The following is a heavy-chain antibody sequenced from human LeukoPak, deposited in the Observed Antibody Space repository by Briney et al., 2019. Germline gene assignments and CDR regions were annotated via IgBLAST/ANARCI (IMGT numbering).Heavy chain of an antibody. Sequence: PGGSLRLSCAASGFTFSDYYMSWIRQAPGKGLEWVSYISSSGSTIYYADSVKGRFAISRDNAKNSLYLQMNSLRAEDTAVYYCAKGYYDILTGYYSDYWGQGTLVTVSS. D-gene: IGHD3-9*01. V-gene: IGHV3-11*01. CDR1: GFTFSDYY. CDR2: ISSSGSTI. CDR3: AKGYYDILTGYYSDY. J-gene: IGHJ4*02.